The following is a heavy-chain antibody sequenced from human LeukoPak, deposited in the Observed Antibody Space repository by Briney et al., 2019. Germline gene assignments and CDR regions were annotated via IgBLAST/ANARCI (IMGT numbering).Heavy chain of an antibody. J-gene: IGHJ5*02. Sequence: ASVKVSCKASGYTFTGYYMHWVRQAPGQGLEWMGWINPNSGGTNYAQKFQGRVTMTRDTSISTAYMELSGLRSDDTAVYYCARDSLWQQLANWFDPWGQGTLVTVSS. CDR1: GYTFTGYY. CDR3: ARDSLWQQLANWFDP. CDR2: INPNSGGT. D-gene: IGHD6-13*01. V-gene: IGHV1-2*02.